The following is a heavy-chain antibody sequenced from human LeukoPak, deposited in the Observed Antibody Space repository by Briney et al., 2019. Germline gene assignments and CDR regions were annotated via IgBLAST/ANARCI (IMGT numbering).Heavy chain of an antibody. J-gene: IGHJ4*02. V-gene: IGHV4-39*01. CDR1: GGSVGSTTYY. Sequence: KPSETLSLTCTVSGGSVGSTTYYWGWIRQPPGKGLEWIGSIYSSGSTYYNPSLKSRVTISVDTSKNQFSLNLSSVPASDTAVYYCARRGGSGRSFDYWGQGILVTVSS. D-gene: IGHD3-10*01. CDR2: IYSSGST. CDR3: ARRGGSGRSFDY.